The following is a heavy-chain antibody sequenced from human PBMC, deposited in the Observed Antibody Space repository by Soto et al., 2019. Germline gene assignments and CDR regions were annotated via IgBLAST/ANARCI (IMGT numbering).Heavy chain of an antibody. CDR3: ARWEAFSVLFDP. CDR1: GGSFSGYY. J-gene: IGHJ5*02. CDR2: INHSGST. V-gene: IGHV4-34*01. D-gene: IGHD1-26*01. Sequence: QVQLQQWGAGLLKPSETLSLTCAVYGGSFSGYYWSWIRQPPGKGLEWIGEINHSGSTNYNPSLKSRVTISVDASKNQVSLKLSSVTAADTAVYYCARWEAFSVLFDPWGQGTLVTVSS.